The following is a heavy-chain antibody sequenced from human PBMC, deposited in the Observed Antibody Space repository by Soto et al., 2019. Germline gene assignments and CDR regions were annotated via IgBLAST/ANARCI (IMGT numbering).Heavy chain of an antibody. CDR1: GFTFSTYD. J-gene: IGHJ4*01. V-gene: IGHV3-48*03. CDR2: ISKSGSTI. D-gene: IGHD3-10*01. Sequence: SLRLSCAASGFTFSTYDMIWVRQAPGKGLEWLSYISKSGSTIYYADSIKGRFTISRDYAKESLSLQMNSLTVEDTAVYYCARVLNWFGTFFDYRGHGTLVTVSS. CDR3: ARVLNWFGTFFDY.